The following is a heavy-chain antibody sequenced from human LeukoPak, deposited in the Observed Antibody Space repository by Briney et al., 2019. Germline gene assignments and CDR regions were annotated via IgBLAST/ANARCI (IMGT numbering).Heavy chain of an antibody. J-gene: IGHJ4*02. CDR3: AKGLGYYSDY. V-gene: IGHV3-30*02. CDR1: GFTFSSYG. D-gene: IGHD1-26*01. Sequence: GGSLRLSCAASGFTFSSYGMHWVRQAPGTGLEWVAFIQFDGNGEYYADSVKGRFTISRDNSKNTLFLQMHSLRPEDTALYYCAKGLGYYSDYWGQGALVTVSS. CDR2: IQFDGNGE.